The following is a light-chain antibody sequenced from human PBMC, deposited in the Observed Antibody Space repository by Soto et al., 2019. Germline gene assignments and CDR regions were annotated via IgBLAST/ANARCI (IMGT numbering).Light chain of an antibody. CDR2: GVS. Sequence: EIVLTQSPGTLSLSPGERATLSCRASQSVSSTFLAWYQQKPGQAPRLLIYGVSKRATGIPDRFSGSGSGTDFTLTISRLEPEDFAVYSCGQFVSAPPRTFGQGTKVEIK. CDR3: GQFVSAPPRT. CDR1: QSVSSTF. V-gene: IGKV3-20*01. J-gene: IGKJ1*01.